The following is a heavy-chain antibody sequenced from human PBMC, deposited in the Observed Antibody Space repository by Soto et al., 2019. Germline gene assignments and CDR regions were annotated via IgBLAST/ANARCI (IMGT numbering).Heavy chain of an antibody. CDR3: AIGNWNFDS. Sequence: QLQLQESGPGLVKPSETLSLICNVSGGSVSSGGYYWAWIRQPPGKGLEWIASIHYSGISYYNPSLKSKLQISLDTSKNQFPLNLNSVTAADTAVYYCAIGNWNFDSWGQGTLVTVSS. J-gene: IGHJ4*02. CDR1: GGSVSSGGYY. D-gene: IGHD3-3*01. V-gene: IGHV4-39*01. CDR2: IHYSGIS.